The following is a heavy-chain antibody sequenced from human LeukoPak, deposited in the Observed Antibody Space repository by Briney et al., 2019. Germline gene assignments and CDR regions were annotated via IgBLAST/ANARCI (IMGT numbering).Heavy chain of an antibody. Sequence: PETLSLTCTVSGGSINSYYWSWIRQPPGKGLEWIGYIYYSGSTNYNPSLKSRVTISVDTSKNQFSLKLSSVTAADTAVYYCARGVWFDPWGQGTLVTVSS. V-gene: IGHV4-59*01. CDR3: ARGVWFDP. CDR1: GGSINSYY. J-gene: IGHJ5*02. D-gene: IGHD3-10*01. CDR2: IYYSGST.